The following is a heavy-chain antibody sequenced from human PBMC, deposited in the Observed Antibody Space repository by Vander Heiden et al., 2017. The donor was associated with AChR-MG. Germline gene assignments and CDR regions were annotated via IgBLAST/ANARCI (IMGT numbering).Heavy chain of an antibody. CDR1: GFTFASYA. CDR2: TIGGGPDT. Sequence: EVQLLESGGGLVQPGGSLRLSCVASGFTFASYAMSWVRQAPGTGLEWVSTTIGGGPDTYYRDSVRGRFTISRDDSKNTLYLQMNSLRAEDTAVYYCAKATLRSCSGTFCYYFDYWGQGSLVAVSS. J-gene: IGHJ4*02. CDR3: AKATLRSCSGTFCYYFDY. D-gene: IGHD2-15*01. V-gene: IGHV3-23*01.